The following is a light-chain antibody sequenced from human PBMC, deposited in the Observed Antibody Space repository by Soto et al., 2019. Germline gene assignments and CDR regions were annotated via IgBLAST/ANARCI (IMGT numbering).Light chain of an antibody. CDR2: GAS. CDR1: QSVSSN. J-gene: IGKJ5*01. CDR3: QQYNNWPII. V-gene: IGKV3-15*01. Sequence: EIVMTQSPATPSVSPGDRATLSCTARQSVSSNLAWYQQKPGQAPRLLIYGASTRETGIPDRFSGSGSGTEFTLTISSLQSEDFAVYYCQQYNNWPIIFGQGTRLEI.